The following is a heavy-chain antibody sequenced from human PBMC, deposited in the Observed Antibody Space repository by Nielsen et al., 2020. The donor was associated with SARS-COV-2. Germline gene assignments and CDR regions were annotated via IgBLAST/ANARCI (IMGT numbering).Heavy chain of an antibody. CDR3: AGIEYEGYYYYYYYMDV. Sequence: SETLSLTCTVSGGSISTVNYHWSWIRQPPGKGLEWLGDIYYSGSTHYNPSLKSRVTISVDTSKNQFSLKLSSVTAADTAVYYCAGIEYEGYYYYYYYMDVWGKGTTVTVSS. D-gene: IGHD6-6*01. V-gene: IGHV4-31*03. CDR2: IYYSGST. J-gene: IGHJ6*03. CDR1: GGSISTVNYH.